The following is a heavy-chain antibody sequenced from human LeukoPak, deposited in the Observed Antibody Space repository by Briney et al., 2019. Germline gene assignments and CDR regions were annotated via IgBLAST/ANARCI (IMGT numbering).Heavy chain of an antibody. Sequence: GASVKVSCKASGYTFTGYYMHWVRQAPGQGLEWMGWINPNSGGTNYAPKFEGRVTMTRDTSISTAYMQLSRLRSDDTAVYYCARGDSSGYYGGYYYYMDVWGKGTTVTVSS. J-gene: IGHJ6*03. CDR3: ARGDSSGYYGGYYYYMDV. V-gene: IGHV1-2*02. CDR2: INPNSGGT. CDR1: GYTFTGYY. D-gene: IGHD3-22*01.